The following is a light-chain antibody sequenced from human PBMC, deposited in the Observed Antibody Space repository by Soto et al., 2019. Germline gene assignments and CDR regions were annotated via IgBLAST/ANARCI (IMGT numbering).Light chain of an antibody. J-gene: IGKJ1*01. Sequence: EIVMTQSPATLSVSLGERATLSCRASQSVSSNYLAWYQQKPGQAPRLVIYGASSRATGIPDRFSGSGSGTDFTLTISRLEPEDFAVYYCQQYSKSPLTFGQGTKVDSK. CDR3: QQYSKSPLT. CDR1: QSVSSNY. CDR2: GAS. V-gene: IGKV3-20*01.